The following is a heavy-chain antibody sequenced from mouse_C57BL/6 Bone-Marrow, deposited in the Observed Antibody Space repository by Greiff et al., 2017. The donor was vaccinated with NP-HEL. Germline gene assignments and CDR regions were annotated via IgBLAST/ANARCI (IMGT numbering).Heavy chain of an antibody. V-gene: IGHV1-15*01. J-gene: IGHJ1*03. D-gene: IGHD2-5*01. CDR2: IDPETGGT. CDR1: GYTFTDYE. Sequence: VQLQQSGAELVRPGASVTLSCKASGYTFTDYEMHWVKQTPVHGLEWIGAIDPETGGTAYNQKFKGKAILTADKSSSTAYMELRSLTSEDSAVYYCTREDYSNYFWYFDVWGTGTTVTVSS. CDR3: TREDYSNYFWYFDV.